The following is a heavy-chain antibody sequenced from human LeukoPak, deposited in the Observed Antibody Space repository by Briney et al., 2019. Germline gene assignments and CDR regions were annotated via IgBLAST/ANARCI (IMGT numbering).Heavy chain of an antibody. CDR2: INPNSGGT. Sequence: ASVKVSCKASGYTFTGYYMHWVRQAPGQGLEWMGWINPNSGGTNYAQKFQGRVTMTRDTSISTAYMELSRLRSDDTAVYYCARVGGSYYMDFDYWGQGTRVTVSS. J-gene: IGHJ4*02. CDR1: GYTFTGYY. D-gene: IGHD1-26*01. V-gene: IGHV1-2*02. CDR3: ARVGGSYYMDFDY.